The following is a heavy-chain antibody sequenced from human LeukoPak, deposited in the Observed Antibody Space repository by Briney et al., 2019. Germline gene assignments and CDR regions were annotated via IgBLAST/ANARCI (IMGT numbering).Heavy chain of an antibody. J-gene: IGHJ3*01. CDR3: AKGNDAFDV. V-gene: IGHV3-23*01. CDR1: GCIFSRYV. CDR2: ISGSGGST. Sequence: PGGSLRLSCAAAGCIFSRYVMSWVRQPPGKGLGWVSGISGSGGSTYYADSVTGRFTISTDNSKNRLQMQMNSLRAEDTAVYYWAKGNDAFDVWGQGKMATVSS.